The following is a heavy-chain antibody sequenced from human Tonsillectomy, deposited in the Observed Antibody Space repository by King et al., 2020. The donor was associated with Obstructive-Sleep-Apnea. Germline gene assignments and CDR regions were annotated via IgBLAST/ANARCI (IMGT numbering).Heavy chain of an antibody. CDR1: GFTFSGSA. D-gene: IGHD6-19*01. CDR2: IRSKANNYAT. J-gene: IGHJ4*02. CDR3: TRHLRGEVAGQDY. Sequence: EVQLVESGGGLVQPGGSLKLSCAASGFTFSGSAMHWVRQASGKGLEWVGRIRSKANNYATAYAASVEGRFTISRDDSKNTAYLQMNRLKTEDTAVYYCTRHLRGEVAGQDYWGQGTLVTVSS. V-gene: IGHV3-73*01.